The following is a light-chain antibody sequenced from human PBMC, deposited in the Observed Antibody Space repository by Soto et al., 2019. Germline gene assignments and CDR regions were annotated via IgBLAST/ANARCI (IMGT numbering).Light chain of an antibody. CDR3: TQCNIWPRA. J-gene: IGKJ1*01. Sequence: EILMTQSPATLSVSPGERATLSCRASQSVSSNLAWYQQKPGQAPRLLIYGASTRATGIPARFSGSGSGTEFTLTIRSLKYEDFAVYYCTQCNIWPRAFGKGTKVEIK. CDR1: QSVSSN. CDR2: GAS. V-gene: IGKV3-15*01.